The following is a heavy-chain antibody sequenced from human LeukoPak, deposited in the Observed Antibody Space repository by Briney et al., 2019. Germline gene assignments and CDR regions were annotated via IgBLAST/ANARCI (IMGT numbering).Heavy chain of an antibody. V-gene: IGHV3-23*01. D-gene: IGHD3-10*01. CDR1: GFTFSNYA. J-gene: IGHJ4*02. Sequence: GGSLRLSCAASGFTFSNYAMPWVRQAPGKGLECVSAISGSGDDTYYAHSVKGRFTISRDNSKSTVYLQMSSLRAEDTAVYYCAKPHYSGSGSHSREDYWGQGTLVTVSS. CDR2: ISGSGDDT. CDR3: AKPHYSGSGSHSREDY.